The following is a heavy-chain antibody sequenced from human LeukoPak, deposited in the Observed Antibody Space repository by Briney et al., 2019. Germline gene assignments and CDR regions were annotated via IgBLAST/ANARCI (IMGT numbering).Heavy chain of an antibody. CDR3: ARETGDGYTPPFDY. CDR2: ISAYNGNT. J-gene: IGHJ4*02. D-gene: IGHD5-24*01. Sequence: GASVKVSCKASGYTFTSYGISWVRQAPGQGLEWMGWISAYNGNTNYAQKLQGRVTMTTDTSTSAAYMELRSLRSDDTAVYYCARETGDGYTPPFDYWGQGTLVTVSS. V-gene: IGHV1-18*01. CDR1: GYTFTSYG.